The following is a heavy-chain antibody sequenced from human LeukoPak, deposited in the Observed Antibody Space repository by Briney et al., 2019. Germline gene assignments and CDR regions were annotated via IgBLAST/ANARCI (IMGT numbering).Heavy chain of an antibody. J-gene: IGHJ4*02. Sequence: GGSLRLSCSASGFTFSNYAIHWVRQAPGKGLEYVSAISNNGGTTYYAESVKGRFTISRDNSKNTLYLQMSSLRAEDTAVYYCATVRTVTYGGFLSKGRKRYYFDYWGQGTLVTVSS. CDR1: GFTFSNYA. CDR2: ISNNGGTT. V-gene: IGHV3-64D*09. D-gene: IGHD4-17*01. CDR3: ATVRTVTYGGFLSKGRKRYYFDY.